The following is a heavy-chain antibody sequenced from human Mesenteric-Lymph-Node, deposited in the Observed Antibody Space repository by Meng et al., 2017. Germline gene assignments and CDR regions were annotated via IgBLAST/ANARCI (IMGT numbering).Heavy chain of an antibody. D-gene: IGHD4-17*01. V-gene: IGHV4-4*07. Sequence: SETLSLTCTVSGGSISLYSCSWIRQPAGKGLEWIGRIYTTGSPNYNPSLQSRVTMSVDTSKNQFSLRLSSVTAADTAVYYCARDRPGRYGTSSGALDYWGQGALVTVSS. CDR2: IYTTGSP. J-gene: IGHJ4*02. CDR1: GGSISLYS. CDR3: ARDRPGRYGTSSGALDY.